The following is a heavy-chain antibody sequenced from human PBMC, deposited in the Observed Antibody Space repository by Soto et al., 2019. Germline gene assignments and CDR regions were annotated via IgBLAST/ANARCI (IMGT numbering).Heavy chain of an antibody. D-gene: IGHD1-26*01. CDR1: GYTFTSYD. V-gene: IGHV1-8*01. CDR2: INPNSGNT. CDR3: ARASSSGALDI. J-gene: IGHJ3*02. Sequence: QVQLVQSGAEVKKPGASVKVSCKTSGYTFTSYDINWVRQATGQGLERMGWINPNSGNTAYAPKSQGRVTMPRNTSITTPYMELSSPRPEATAVYYCARASSSGALDIWGPGKMVTVSS.